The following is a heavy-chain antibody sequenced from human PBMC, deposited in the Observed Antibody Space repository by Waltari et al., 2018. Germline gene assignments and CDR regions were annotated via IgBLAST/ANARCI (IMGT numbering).Heavy chain of an antibody. V-gene: IGHV3-13*01. Sequence: EVKLVESGGGLVQPGGSLRLSCAASGFTFSSYEMHWVRQATGKGLEWVSAIGTAGDTYYPGSVKGRFTISRENAKNSLYLQMNSLRAGDTAVYYCARDRGLYGMDVWGQGTTVTVSS. CDR2: IGTAGDT. CDR3: ARDRGLYGMDV. J-gene: IGHJ6*02. CDR1: GFTFSSYE.